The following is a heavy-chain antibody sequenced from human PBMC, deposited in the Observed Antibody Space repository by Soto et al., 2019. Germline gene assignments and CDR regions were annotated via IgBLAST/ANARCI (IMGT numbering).Heavy chain of an antibody. J-gene: IGHJ4*02. CDR3: ARDFEY. V-gene: IGHV3-74*01. Sequence: EVQLVESGGGLVQPGGSLRPSCEVSGFTFSTFWMHWVRQAPGKVLVWVSRINSDGSSTYYADSVKGRVTISRDNAKNTLYLHLSSLRPEDTAVYYCARDFEYWGQGTLVTVSS. CDR1: GFTFSTFW. CDR2: INSDGSST.